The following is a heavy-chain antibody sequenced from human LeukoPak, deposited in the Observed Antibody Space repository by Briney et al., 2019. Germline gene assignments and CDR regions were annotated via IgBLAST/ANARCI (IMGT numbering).Heavy chain of an antibody. CDR1: GLTFSNYA. D-gene: IGHD6-19*01. CDR3: ARSLSIAVAGRFDY. J-gene: IGHJ4*02. CDR2: IKQDGSEK. V-gene: IGHV3-7*01. Sequence: GGSLRLSCAASGLTFSNYAMTWVRQAPGKGLEWVANIKQDGSEKYYVDSVKGRFTISRDNAKNSLYLQMNSLRAEDTAVYYCARSLSIAVAGRFDYWGQGTLVTVSS.